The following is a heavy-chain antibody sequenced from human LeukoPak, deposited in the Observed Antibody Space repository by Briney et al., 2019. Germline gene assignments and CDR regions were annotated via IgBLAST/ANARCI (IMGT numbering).Heavy chain of an antibody. V-gene: IGHV3-30*03. CDR2: ISYDGSNK. Sequence: PGRSLRLSCAASGFTFSSYGMHWVRQAPGKGLEWVAVISYDGSNKYYADSVKGRFTISRDNSKNTLYLQMNSPRAEDTAVYYCARPGIAAAGTGFYDCCDQGTVVAVSS. D-gene: IGHD6-13*01. CDR3: ARPGIAAAGTGFYDC. CDR1: GFTFSSYG. J-gene: IGHJ4*02.